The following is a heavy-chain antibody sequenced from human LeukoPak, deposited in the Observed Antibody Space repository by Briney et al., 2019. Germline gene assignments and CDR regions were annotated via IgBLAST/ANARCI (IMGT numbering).Heavy chain of an antibody. Sequence: GGSLRLSCAASTFTFSSYGMSWVRQAPGKGLEWVSAISGSGGTAYYADSVKGRFTISRDNSENTLYLQMNSLRADDTAVYYCAKDLWKADYWGQGTLVTVSS. V-gene: IGHV3-23*01. CDR2: ISGSGGTA. D-gene: IGHD3-3*01. CDR3: AKDLWKADY. J-gene: IGHJ4*02. CDR1: TFTFSSYG.